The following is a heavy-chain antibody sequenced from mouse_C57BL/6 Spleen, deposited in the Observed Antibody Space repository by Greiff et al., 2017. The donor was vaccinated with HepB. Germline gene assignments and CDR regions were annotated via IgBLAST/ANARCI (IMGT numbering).Heavy chain of an antibody. CDR3: ARTGYSNYDWYFDV. V-gene: IGHV1-63*01. CDR2: IYPGGGYT. CDR1: GYTFTNYW. D-gene: IGHD2-5*01. Sequence: VKLMESGAELVRPGTSVKMSCKASGYTFTNYWIGWAKQRPGHGLEWIGDIYPGGGYTNYNEKFKGKATLTADKSSSTAYMQFSSLTSEDSAIYYCARTGYSNYDWYFDVWGTGTTVTVSS. J-gene: IGHJ1*03.